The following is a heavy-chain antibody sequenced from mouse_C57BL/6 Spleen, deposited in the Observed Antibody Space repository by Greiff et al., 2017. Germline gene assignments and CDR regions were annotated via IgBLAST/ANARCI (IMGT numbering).Heavy chain of an antibody. J-gene: IGHJ3*01. CDR1: GFTFSNYW. D-gene: IGHD4-1*01. Sequence: EVQRVESGGGLVQPGGSMKLSCVASGFTFSNYWMNWVRQSPGKGLEWVAQISLKSDNYATHYAESVKGRFTISRDDSKSGVYLQMNNLRAEDTVIYYCTGGNCDAWFAYWGQGTLVTVSA. V-gene: IGHV6-3*01. CDR2: ISLKSDNYAT. CDR3: TGGNCDAWFAY.